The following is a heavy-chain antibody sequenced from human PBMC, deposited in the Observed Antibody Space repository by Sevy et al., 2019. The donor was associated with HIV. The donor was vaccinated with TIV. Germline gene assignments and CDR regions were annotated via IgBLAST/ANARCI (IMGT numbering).Heavy chain of an antibody. CDR2: IVVGSRNT. J-gene: IGHJ6*02. CDR1: GFTFTSSA. CDR3: ATKGGYDGDPHTYYDYYYGMDV. V-gene: IGHV1-58*02. Sequence: AAVKVSCKASGFTFTSSAMQWVRQARGQRLEWIGWIVVGSRNTNYAQKFQERVTITRDMSTSTAYMELSSLRSEDTAVYYSATKGGYDGDPHTYYDYYYGMDVWGQGTQVVVSS. D-gene: IGHD5-12*01.